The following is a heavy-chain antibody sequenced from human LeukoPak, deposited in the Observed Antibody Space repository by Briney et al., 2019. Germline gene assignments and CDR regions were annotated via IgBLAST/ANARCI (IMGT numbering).Heavy chain of an antibody. D-gene: IGHD3-9*01. CDR1: GYTFTSYA. CDR3: ARASLLRYFDWYDGY. V-gene: IGHV1-3*01. Sequence: ASVKVSCTASGYTFTSYAMHWVRQAPGQRLEWMGWINAGNGNTKYSQKFQGRVTITRDTSASTAYMELSSLRSEDTAVYYCARASLLRYFDWYDGYWGQGTLVTVSS. J-gene: IGHJ4*02. CDR2: INAGNGNT.